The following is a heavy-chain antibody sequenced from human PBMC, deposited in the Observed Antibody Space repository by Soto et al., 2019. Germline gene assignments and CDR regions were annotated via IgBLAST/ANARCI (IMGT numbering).Heavy chain of an antibody. CDR1: GFTFDNYE. CDR3: AKEATNINNFDY. V-gene: IGHV3-48*03. CDR2: ISSSGSTM. J-gene: IGHJ4*02. D-gene: IGHD1-26*01. Sequence: VGSLRLSCAASGFTFDNYEMNWVRQAPGKGLEWVSYISSSGSTMNYADSVKGRFTISRDNARNSLYLQMNSLRAEDTAVYYCAKEATNINNFDYWGLGTLVTVS.